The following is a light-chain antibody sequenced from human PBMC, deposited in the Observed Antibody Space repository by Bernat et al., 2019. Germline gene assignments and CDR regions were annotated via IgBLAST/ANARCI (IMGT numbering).Light chain of an antibody. CDR1: QSVSSY. CDR2: DAS. CDR3: QQRSSWPLT. Sequence: EIVLTQSPATLSLSPGEGATLSCRASQSVSSYLAWYQQKPVQAPRLLIYDASNRATGIPARFSGSGSGTDFTLTISSLEPEDFAVYYCQQRSSWPLTFGGGTKVEVK. V-gene: IGKV3-11*01. J-gene: IGKJ4*01.